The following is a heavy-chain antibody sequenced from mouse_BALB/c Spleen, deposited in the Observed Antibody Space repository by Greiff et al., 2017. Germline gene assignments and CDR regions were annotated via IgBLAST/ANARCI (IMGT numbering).Heavy chain of an antibody. CDR3: ARGSPYGNYWFAY. V-gene: IGHV1-14*01. Sequence: VQLKESGPELVKPGASVKMSCKASGYTFTSYVMHWVKQKPGQGLEWIGYINPYNDGTKYNEKFKGKATLTSDKSSSTAYMELSSLTSEDSAVYYCARGSPYGNYWFAYWGQGTLVTVSA. CDR2: INPYNDGT. J-gene: IGHJ3*01. D-gene: IGHD2-10*02. CDR1: GYTFTSYV.